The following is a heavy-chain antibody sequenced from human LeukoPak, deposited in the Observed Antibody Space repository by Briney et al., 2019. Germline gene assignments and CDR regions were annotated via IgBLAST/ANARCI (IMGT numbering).Heavy chain of an antibody. Sequence: SETLSLTGTVSGGSISNYYWSWIRQPPGKGLEWIGYIYYTGSTNYNPSLTSRVNISVDTSKNQFSLNLTSVTAADTAVYYCARWGSIAVARFDYWGQGTLVTVSS. CDR2: IYYTGST. CDR3: ARWGSIAVARFDY. D-gene: IGHD6-6*01. J-gene: IGHJ4*02. V-gene: IGHV4-59*01. CDR1: GGSISNYY.